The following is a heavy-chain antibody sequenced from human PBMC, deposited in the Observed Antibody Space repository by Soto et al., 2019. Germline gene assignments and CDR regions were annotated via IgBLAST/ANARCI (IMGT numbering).Heavy chain of an antibody. V-gene: IGHV4-39*01. J-gene: IGHJ4*02. CDR2: VYYRGRS. Sequence: SETLSLTCTVSGGSVTNSSYYWGWIRQSPWKGLEWIGSVYYRGRSYSKSSVKSRVTISVDTSKNRFSLSLNSVTASDTAVYFCVSQRTTVPTQAYFDYWGPGXLVNVYS. D-gene: IGHD4-17*01. CDR1: GGSVTNSSYY. CDR3: VSQRTTVPTQAYFDY.